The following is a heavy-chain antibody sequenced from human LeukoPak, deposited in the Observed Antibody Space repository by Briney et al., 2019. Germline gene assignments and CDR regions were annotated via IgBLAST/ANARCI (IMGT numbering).Heavy chain of an antibody. V-gene: IGHV5-51*01. D-gene: IGHD3-22*01. J-gene: IGHJ4*02. CDR3: ARLSPSGYYYVHY. CDR2: INPGDSDT. Sequence: MLGESLKISCKGSGYSFTTYWIGWVRQMPGKGLEWMGIINPGDSDTRYSPSFQGQATISADKSISTAYLQWSSLKASDTAMYYCARLSPSGYYYVHYWGQGTLVTVSS. CDR1: GYSFTTYW.